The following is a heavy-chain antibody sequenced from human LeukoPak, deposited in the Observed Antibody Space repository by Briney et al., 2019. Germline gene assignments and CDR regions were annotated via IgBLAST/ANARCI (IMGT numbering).Heavy chain of an antibody. V-gene: IGHV4-61*02. CDR2: IYLSGTT. CDR1: GASISNGTYF. D-gene: IGHD6-13*01. CDR3: ARHGIAAAVNY. J-gene: IGHJ4*02. Sequence: PSQTLSLTCTVSGASISNGTYFWSWIRQPAGKGLEWIGRIYLSGTTNYNPSLKSRVTISVDTSKNQFSLKLSSVTAADTAVYYCARHGIAAAVNYWGQGTLVTVSS.